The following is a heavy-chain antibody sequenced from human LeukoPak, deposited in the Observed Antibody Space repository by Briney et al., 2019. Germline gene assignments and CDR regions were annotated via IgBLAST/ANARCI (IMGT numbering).Heavy chain of an antibody. CDR2: IYHSGST. V-gene: IGHV4-30-2*01. CDR1: GGSISSGGYS. Sequence: PSQTLSLTCAVSGGSISSGGYSWSWIRQPPGKGLEWIGYIYHSGSTYYNPSLKSRVTISVDRSKNQFSLKLSSVTAADTAVYYCARGGRAARLDYWGQGTLVTVSS. D-gene: IGHD6-13*01. CDR3: ARGGRAARLDY. J-gene: IGHJ4*02.